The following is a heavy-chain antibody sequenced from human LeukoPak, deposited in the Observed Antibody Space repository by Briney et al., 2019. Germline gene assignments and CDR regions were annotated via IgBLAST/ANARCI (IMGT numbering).Heavy chain of an antibody. CDR2: IYPGGSDT. CDR1: GYSFTSYW. J-gene: IGHJ4*02. V-gene: IGHV5-51*01. CDR3: ARQGPYSSSPEDY. D-gene: IGHD6-13*01. Sequence: GESLKISCKGSGYSFTSYWIGWVRQMPGKGLEWMGIIYPGGSDTRYSPSFQGQVTISADKSISTAYLQWSSLKASDTAMYYCARQGPYSSSPEDYWGQGTLVTVSS.